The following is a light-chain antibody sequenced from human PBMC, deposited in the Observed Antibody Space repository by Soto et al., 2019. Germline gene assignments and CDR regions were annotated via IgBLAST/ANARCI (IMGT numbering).Light chain of an antibody. V-gene: IGLV1-44*01. CDR2: SNN. CDR1: SSNIGSHT. J-gene: IGLJ2*01. CDR3: AAWDDSLNGVI. Sequence: QSVLTQPPSASGTPGQRITISCSGSSSNIGSHTVNWHQQVPGTAPKLLIYSNNDRPSGVPDRFSGSKSGTSASLAISGLQSGDEADYYCAAWDDSLNGVIFGGGTKRTVL.